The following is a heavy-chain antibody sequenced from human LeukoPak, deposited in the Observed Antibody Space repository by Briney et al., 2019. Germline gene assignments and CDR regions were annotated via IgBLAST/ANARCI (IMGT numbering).Heavy chain of an antibody. CDR3: ARVNLELLSYYYYMDV. Sequence: ASVEVSCKASGYTFTGYYMHWVRQAPGQGLEWMGWINPNSGGTNYAQKFQGRVTMTRDTSISTAYMELSRLRSDDTAVYYCARVNLELLSYYYYMDVWGKGTTVTVSS. D-gene: IGHD3-3*01. J-gene: IGHJ6*03. V-gene: IGHV1-2*02. CDR2: INPNSGGT. CDR1: GYTFTGYY.